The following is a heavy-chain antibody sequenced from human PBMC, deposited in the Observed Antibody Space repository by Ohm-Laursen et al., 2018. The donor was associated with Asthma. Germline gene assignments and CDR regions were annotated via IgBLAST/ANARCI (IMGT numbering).Heavy chain of an antibody. Sequence: SLRLSCSASGFTFSSYGMHWVRQAPGKGLEWVAVISYDGSNKYYADSVKGRFTISRDNSKNTLYLQMNSLRAEDTAVYYCAKSAEVVPAAMPYYYYGMDVWGQGTTVTVSS. V-gene: IGHV3-30*18. CDR1: GFTFSSYG. J-gene: IGHJ6*02. D-gene: IGHD2-2*01. CDR3: AKSAEVVPAAMPYYYYGMDV. CDR2: ISYDGSNK.